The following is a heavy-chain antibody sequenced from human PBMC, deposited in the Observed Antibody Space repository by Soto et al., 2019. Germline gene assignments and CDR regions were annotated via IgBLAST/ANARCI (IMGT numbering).Heavy chain of an antibody. CDR1: GGSISSYC. CDR3: ARGDSGYDLFDY. Sequence: SETLSLTCTVSGGSISSYCWSWIRQPPGKGLEWIGYIYYSGSTNYNPPLKSRVTISVDTSKNQFSLKLSSVTAADTAVYYCARGDSGYDLFDYWGQGTLVTVSS. CDR2: IYYSGST. J-gene: IGHJ4*02. D-gene: IGHD5-12*01. V-gene: IGHV4-59*01.